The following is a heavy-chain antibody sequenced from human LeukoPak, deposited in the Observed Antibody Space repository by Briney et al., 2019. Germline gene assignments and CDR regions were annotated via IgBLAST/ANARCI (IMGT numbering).Heavy chain of an antibody. J-gene: IGHJ4*02. V-gene: IGHV4-59*01. D-gene: IGHD5-18*01. Sequence: SETLSLTCTVSGGSISSYYWSWIRQPPGKGLEWIGYIYYSGSTNYNPSLKSRVTISVDTSKNQFSLKLSSVTAADTAVYYCASLRNVNTAMVRDYWGQGTLVTVSS. CDR2: IYYSGST. CDR3: ASLRNVNTAMVRDY. CDR1: GGSISSYY.